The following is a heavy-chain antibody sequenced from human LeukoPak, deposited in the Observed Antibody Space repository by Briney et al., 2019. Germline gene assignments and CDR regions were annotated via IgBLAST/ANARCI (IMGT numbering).Heavy chain of an antibody. J-gene: IGHJ4*02. V-gene: IGHV3-23*01. Sequence: WGSLRLSCAASGFTFSSYAMNWVRQAPGKGLEWVSAISGSGGSTYYADSVKGRFTISRDNSKNTLYLQMNSLRAEDTAVYYCAKEHCSGGSCYPSRWGQGTLVTVSS. CDR1: GFTFSSYA. CDR2: ISGSGGST. D-gene: IGHD2-15*01. CDR3: AKEHCSGGSCYPSR.